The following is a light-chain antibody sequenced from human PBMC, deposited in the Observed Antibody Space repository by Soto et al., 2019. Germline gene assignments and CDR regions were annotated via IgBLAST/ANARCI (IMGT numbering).Light chain of an antibody. J-gene: IGLJ1*01. Sequence: QSVLAQPASVSGSRGQSITISCTGTSSDVGRYNYVSWFQQHPGKVPKLIIYDVSNWPSGVSDRFSGSKSGNTASLTISGLHPKDEADYYCSSFTSSSTFVFGTGTKLTVL. V-gene: IGLV2-14*03. CDR1: SSDVGRYNY. CDR2: DVS. CDR3: SSFTSSSTFV.